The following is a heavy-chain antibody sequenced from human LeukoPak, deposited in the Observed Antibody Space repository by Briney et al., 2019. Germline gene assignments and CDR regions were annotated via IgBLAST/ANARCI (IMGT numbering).Heavy chain of an antibody. CDR2: ISYDGSNK. CDR1: GFTFSSYG. D-gene: IGHD6-13*01. J-gene: IGHJ6*02. Sequence: GGSLRLSCAASGFTFSSYGMNWVRQAPGKGLEWVAVISYDGSNKYYADSVKGRFTISRDNSKNTLYLQMNSLRAEDTAVYYCAKECRSSWNYYYYGMDVWGQGTTVTVSS. CDR3: AKECRSSWNYYYYGMDV. V-gene: IGHV3-30*18.